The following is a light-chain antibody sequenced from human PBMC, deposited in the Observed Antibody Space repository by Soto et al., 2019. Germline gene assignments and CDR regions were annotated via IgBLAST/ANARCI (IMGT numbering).Light chain of an antibody. CDR2: KAS. CDR3: QQYDSSST. V-gene: IGKV1-5*03. CDR1: QSISRY. Sequence: IQVTQSPSSLSASVGDRVTITCRASQSISRYLNWYQQKPGKAPRLLIYKASSLESGVPSRFSGSGSGTEFTLTISSLQPDDSATYYCQQYDSSSTFGGGTKVDIK. J-gene: IGKJ4*02.